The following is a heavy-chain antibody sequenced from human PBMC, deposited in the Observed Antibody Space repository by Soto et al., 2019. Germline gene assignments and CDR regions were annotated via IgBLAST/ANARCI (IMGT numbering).Heavy chain of an antibody. CDR2: MHPGGST. D-gene: IGHD1-1*01. CDR1: GGSINRVNW. Sequence: QVQPQESGPGLVKPSDTLSLTCAVSGGSINRVNWWSWVRQSPGKGLEWIGEMHPGGSTNYNPSLKSRVTVSMDESRNQFSLKLSSVTAADTAVYFCARHGHNIYGFDVWGRGTTVTVSS. V-gene: IGHV4-4*02. J-gene: IGHJ6*01. CDR3: ARHGHNIYGFDV.